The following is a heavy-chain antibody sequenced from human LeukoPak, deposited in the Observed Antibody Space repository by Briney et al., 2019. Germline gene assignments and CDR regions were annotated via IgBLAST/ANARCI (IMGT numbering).Heavy chain of an antibody. D-gene: IGHD3-3*01. J-gene: IGHJ6*02. CDR2: ISFDLNSK. Sequence: GGSLRLSCVASGFTFSDYVIHWVRQAPGKGLEWVAVISFDLNSKYYSDSVKGRFTISRDNSKNTLYLQMNSLRAEDTAVYYCAKDRRNDFWSGYSTYYYYYGMDVWGQGTTVTVSS. CDR3: AKDRRNDFWSGYSTYYYYYGMDV. CDR1: GFTFSDYV. V-gene: IGHV3-30-3*01.